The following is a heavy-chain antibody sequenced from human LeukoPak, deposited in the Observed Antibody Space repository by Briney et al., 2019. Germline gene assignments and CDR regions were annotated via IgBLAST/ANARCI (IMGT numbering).Heavy chain of an antibody. CDR2: IYYSGST. Sequence: PSETLSLTCTVSGGSVSSGSYYWSWIQQPPGKGLEWIGYIYYSGSTNYNPSLKSRVTISVDTSKNQFSLKLSSVTAADTAVYYCASYSSSWYYFDYWGQGTLVTVSS. J-gene: IGHJ4*02. CDR1: GGSVSSGSYY. V-gene: IGHV4-61*01. CDR3: ASYSSSWYYFDY. D-gene: IGHD6-13*01.